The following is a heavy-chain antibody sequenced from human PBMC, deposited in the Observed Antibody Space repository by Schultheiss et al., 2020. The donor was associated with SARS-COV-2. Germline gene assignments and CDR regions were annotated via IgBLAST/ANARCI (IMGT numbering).Heavy chain of an antibody. D-gene: IGHD2-15*01. CDR2: ISSSGSTI. CDR3: VRDRSWWTPYNCFDL. CDR1: GFTFSSYS. Sequence: GESLKISCAASGFTFSSYSMNWVRQAPGKGLEWVSYISSSGSTIYYADSVKGRFTISRDNAKSLLFLQMNSLRAEDTAVYYCVRDRSWWTPYNCFDLWGRGTLVTVSS. V-gene: IGHV3-48*04. J-gene: IGHJ5*02.